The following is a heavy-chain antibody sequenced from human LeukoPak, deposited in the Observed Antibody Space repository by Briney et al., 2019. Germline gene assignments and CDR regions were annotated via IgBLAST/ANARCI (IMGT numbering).Heavy chain of an antibody. CDR1: GGSISSGDYY. D-gene: IGHD5-12*01. V-gene: IGHV4-30-4*08. CDR3: ARDKSETAYSGYDFDDAFDI. Sequence: SETLSLTCTVSGGSISSGDYYWSWIRQPPGKGLEWIGYIYYSGSTYYNPSLKSRVTISVDTSKNQCSLKLSSVTAADTAVYYCARDKSETAYSGYDFDDAFDIWGQGTMVTVSS. CDR2: IYYSGST. J-gene: IGHJ3*02.